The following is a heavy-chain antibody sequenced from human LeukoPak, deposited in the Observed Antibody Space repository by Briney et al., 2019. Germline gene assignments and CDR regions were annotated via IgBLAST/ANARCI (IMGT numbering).Heavy chain of an antibody. CDR3: ARQDSSGYYYEGYFQH. J-gene: IGHJ1*01. CDR2: IYTSGST. CDR1: GGSISSGSYY. Sequence: PSQTLSLTCTVSGGSISSGSYYWSWIRQPAGKGLEWIGRIYTSGSTNYNPSLKSRVTISVDTSKNQFPLKLRSVTAADTAVYYCARQDSSGYYYEGYFQHWGQGTLVTVSS. D-gene: IGHD3-22*01. V-gene: IGHV4-61*02.